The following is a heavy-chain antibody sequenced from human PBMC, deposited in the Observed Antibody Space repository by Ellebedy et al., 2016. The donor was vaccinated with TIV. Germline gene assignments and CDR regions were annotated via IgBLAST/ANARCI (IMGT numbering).Heavy chain of an antibody. CDR2: INPNSGGT. D-gene: IGHD3-10*01. CDR1: GYTFTSYY. CDR3: ARDTPLWFGEFWKGGPYGMDV. V-gene: IGHV1-2*02. Sequence: ASVKVSCKASGYTFTSYYMHWVRQAPGQGLEWMGWINPNSGGTNYAQKFQGRVTMTRDTSIGTAYMELSRLRSDDTAVYYCARDTPLWFGEFWKGGPYGMDVWGQGTTVTVSS. J-gene: IGHJ6*02.